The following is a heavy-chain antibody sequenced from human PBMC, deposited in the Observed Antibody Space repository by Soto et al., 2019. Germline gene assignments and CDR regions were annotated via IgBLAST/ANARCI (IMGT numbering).Heavy chain of an antibody. J-gene: IGHJ6*02. CDR1: GFSFNTSG. Sequence: QVQLVESGGGVVQPGRALRLSCAASGFSFNTSGMHWVRQAPGKGLEWVAVIAFDGSQEFYGDSVMGRFTISRDNSKNTLFMQMQSLTPEDTAFYYCATKVRATNYRYYGMDVWGQGTTVTVSS. CDR2: IAFDGSQE. CDR3: ATKVRATNYRYYGMDV. V-gene: IGHV3-30*03.